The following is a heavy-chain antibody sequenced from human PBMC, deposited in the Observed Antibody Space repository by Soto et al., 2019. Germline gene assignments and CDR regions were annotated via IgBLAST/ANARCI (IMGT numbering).Heavy chain of an antibody. V-gene: IGHV3-30*18. D-gene: IGHD1-26*01. CDR3: AKSGTAYFFDH. J-gene: IGHJ4*02. CDR2: IAFDGSNK. CDR1: GFTFNTYG. Sequence: QVQLVESGGGVLQPGRSLRLSCAASGFTFNTYGMHWVRQAPGKGLDWLAVIAFDGSNKYYADSVKGRFTISRDNSKNTVYLQMNSLSADDTAVYYCAKSGTAYFFDHWGQGTLVTVSS.